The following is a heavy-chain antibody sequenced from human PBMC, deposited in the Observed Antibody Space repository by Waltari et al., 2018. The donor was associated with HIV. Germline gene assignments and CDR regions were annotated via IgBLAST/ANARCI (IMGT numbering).Heavy chain of an antibody. V-gene: IGHV4-61*02. CDR1: GSSISSGSCS. Sequence: QVQLQESVPGLVKPSQTLAPTCTVSGSSISSGSCSRSWTRQPAGKGLGWIGRIYTSGSTTYSPSITSRVTISVDPSKNPSSRKLSSVTAADTAAYYCAGVGEYEIDYWGQGTLVTVSS. CDR2: IYTSGST. J-gene: IGHJ4*02. D-gene: IGHD3-10*01. CDR3: AGVGEYEIDY.